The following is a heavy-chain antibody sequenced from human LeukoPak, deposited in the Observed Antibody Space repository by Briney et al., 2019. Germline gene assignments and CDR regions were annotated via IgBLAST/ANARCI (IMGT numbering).Heavy chain of an antibody. D-gene: IGHD3-9*01. CDR1: GFTFSNYA. CDR2: IRRSGGAT. J-gene: IGHJ6*02. V-gene: IGHV3-23*01. CDR3: AKDQRYWAV. Sequence: PGGSLRLSCAVSGFTFSNYAMTWVRQAPGKGLEWVAGIRRSGGATYYADSVNGRFTISRDNSKNTVFLQMNSLRAEDTAVYFCAKDQRYWAVWGQGTTVTVSS.